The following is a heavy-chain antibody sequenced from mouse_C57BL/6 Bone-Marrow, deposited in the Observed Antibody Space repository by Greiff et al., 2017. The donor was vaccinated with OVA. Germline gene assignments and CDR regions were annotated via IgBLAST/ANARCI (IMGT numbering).Heavy chain of an antibody. CDR3: TRGVKDY. CDR2: IDPENGDT. D-gene: IGHD2-2*01. J-gene: IGHJ2*01. V-gene: IGHV14-4*01. CDR1: GFNIKDDY. Sequence: EVQVVESGAELVRPGASVKLSCTASGFNIKDDYMHWVKQRPEQGLEWIGWIDPENGDTEYASKFQGKATITADTSSNTAYLQLSSLTSEDTAVYYCTRGVKDYWGQGTTLTVSS.